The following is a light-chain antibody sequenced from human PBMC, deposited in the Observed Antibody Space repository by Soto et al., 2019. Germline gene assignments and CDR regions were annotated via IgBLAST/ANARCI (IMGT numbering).Light chain of an antibody. Sequence: EIVLTQSPGTLSLSPGERATLSCRSSPSVSSSYLAWYQQKPGRAPRLLIYGTSSRATGIPDRFSGSGSGTDFSLTISRLEPDDFAVYYCLQYGGSPTWTFGQGTKVEIK. V-gene: IGKV3-20*01. CDR3: LQYGGSPTWT. CDR2: GTS. J-gene: IGKJ1*01. CDR1: PSVSSSY.